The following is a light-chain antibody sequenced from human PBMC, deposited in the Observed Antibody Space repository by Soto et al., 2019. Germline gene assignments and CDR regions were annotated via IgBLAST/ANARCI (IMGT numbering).Light chain of an antibody. V-gene: IGKV3-20*01. CDR1: QSVSSSY. CDR2: GAS. CDR3: HQYGRSPFT. Sequence: EIVLTQSPGTLSLSPGERATLSCTASQSVSSSYLAWYQPHPGQPPRLLIFGASSRAIGIPDRFSGSGPETDFPLSITSLEPEDFGVYSCHQYGRSPFTFGQGPHGRL. J-gene: IGKJ5*01.